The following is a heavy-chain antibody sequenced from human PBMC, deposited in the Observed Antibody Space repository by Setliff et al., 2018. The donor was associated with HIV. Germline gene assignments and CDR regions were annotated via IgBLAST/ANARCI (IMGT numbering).Heavy chain of an antibody. V-gene: IGHV4-39*01. J-gene: IGHJ6*03. D-gene: IGHD3-10*01. CDR3: ASGFRAVSYYYYYYMDV. Sequence: PSETLSLTCNVSGGSIRSSSYYWGWIRQPPGKGLEWIGSIYYSGSTYYNPSLKSRVTISVDTSKNQFSLKLSSVTAADTAVYYCASGFRAVSYYYYYYMDVWGKGTTVTVSS. CDR2: IYYSGST. CDR1: GGSIRSSSYY.